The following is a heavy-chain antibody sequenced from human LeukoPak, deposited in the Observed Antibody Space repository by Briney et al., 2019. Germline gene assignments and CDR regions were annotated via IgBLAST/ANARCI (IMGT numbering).Heavy chain of an antibody. CDR1: GYTFTSYG. CDR2: ISAYNGNT. V-gene: IGHV1-18*01. D-gene: IGHD6-13*01. J-gene: IGHJ6*02. Sequence: ASVKVSCKASGYTFTSYGISWVRQAPGQGLEWMGWISAYNGNTNYAQKHQGRVTMTTDTSTSTAYMEPRSLRSDDTAVYYCARDTYRSSWYMLGYYYYGMDVWGQGATVTVSS. CDR3: ARDTYRSSWYMLGYYYYGMDV.